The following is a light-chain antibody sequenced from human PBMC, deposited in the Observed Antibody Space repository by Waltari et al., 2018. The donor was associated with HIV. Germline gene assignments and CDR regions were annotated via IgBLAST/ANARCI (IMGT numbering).Light chain of an antibody. CDR2: EVS. CDR1: RSDGGRYHL. CDR3: CSYAGSRV. J-gene: IGLJ2*01. V-gene: IGLV2-23*02. Sequence: QSALTQPASVSGSPGQSIPIPCTGPRSDGGRYHLVSWYQQHPGKAPKLMIYEVSKRPSGVSNRFSGSKSGNTASLTISGLQAEDEADYYCCSYAGSRVFGGGTKLTVL.